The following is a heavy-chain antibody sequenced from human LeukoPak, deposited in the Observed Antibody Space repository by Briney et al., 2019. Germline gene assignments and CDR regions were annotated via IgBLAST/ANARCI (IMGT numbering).Heavy chain of an antibody. J-gene: IGHJ4*02. CDR3: ARFPSWGGFDY. D-gene: IGHD2-2*01. Sequence: SETLSLTCTVSGGSISSGGYYWSWIRQPPGKGLEWIGYIYHSGSTYYNPSLKSRVTISVDRSKNQFSLKLSSVTAADTAVYYCARFPSWGGFDYWGQGTLVTVSS. CDR1: GGSISSGGYY. V-gene: IGHV4-30-2*01. CDR2: IYHSGST.